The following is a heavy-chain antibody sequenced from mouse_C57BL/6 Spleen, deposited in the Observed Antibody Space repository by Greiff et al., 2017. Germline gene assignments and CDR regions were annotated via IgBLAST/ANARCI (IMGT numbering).Heavy chain of an antibody. V-gene: IGHV5-9*01. CDR2: ISGGGGNT. D-gene: IGHD1-1*01. J-gene: IGHJ2*01. Sequence: EVQRVESGGGLVKPGGSLKLSCAASGFTFSSYTMSWVRQTPEKRLEWVATISGGGGNTYYPDSVKGRFTISRDNAKNTLYLQMSSLRSEDTALYYGARRGTTVYFDYWGQGTTLTVSS. CDR1: GFTFSSYT. CDR3: ARRGTTVYFDY.